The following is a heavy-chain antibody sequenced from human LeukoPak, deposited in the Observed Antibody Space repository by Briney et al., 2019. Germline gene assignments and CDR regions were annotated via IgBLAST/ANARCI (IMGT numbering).Heavy chain of an antibody. J-gene: IGHJ4*02. CDR1: GYTFPAYY. CDR3: ARAYSSSSWDFLFAQFDY. CDR2: IIPIFGTA. Sequence: GASVKVSCKASGYTFPAYYIHWVRQAPGQGLEWMGGIIPIFGTANYAQKFQGRVTITADESTSTAYMELSSLRSEDTAVYYYARAYSSSSWDFLFAQFDYWGQGTLVTVSS. D-gene: IGHD6-6*01. V-gene: IGHV1-69*13.